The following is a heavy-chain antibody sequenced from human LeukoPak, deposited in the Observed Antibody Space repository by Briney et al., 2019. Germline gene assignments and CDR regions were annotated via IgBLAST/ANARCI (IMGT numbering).Heavy chain of an antibody. V-gene: IGHV1-18*01. CDR1: GYTFTSYG. J-gene: IGHJ3*02. Sequence: GASVKVSCKASGYTFTSYGISWVRQAPGQGLEWMGWISAYNGNTNYAQKLQGRVTMTTDTSTSTAYMELRSLRSDDTAVYYCARLRVDYYDSSGYYLRGAFDIWGQGTMVTVSS. D-gene: IGHD3-22*01. CDR3: ARLRVDYYDSSGYYLRGAFDI. CDR2: ISAYNGNT.